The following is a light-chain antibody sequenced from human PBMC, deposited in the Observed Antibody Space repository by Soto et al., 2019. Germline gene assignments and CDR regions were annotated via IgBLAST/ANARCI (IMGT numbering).Light chain of an antibody. Sequence: DIQMTQSPSSLSASVGDRVTITCRAGQSISSYLNWYQQKAGEAPKVPIYAASSLQGGVPSRFSGSGSATEFTLTISSLQPEDFATYYCQQSYTSPRTFGQGTKVEGK. CDR3: QQSYTSPRT. J-gene: IGKJ1*01. CDR2: AAS. V-gene: IGKV1-39*01. CDR1: QSISSY.